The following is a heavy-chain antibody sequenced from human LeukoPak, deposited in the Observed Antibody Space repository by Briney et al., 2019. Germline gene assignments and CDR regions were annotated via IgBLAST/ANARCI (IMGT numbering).Heavy chain of an antibody. CDR2: ISASGNYI. CDR1: GFSFSSYS. D-gene: IGHD2-15*01. V-gene: IGHV3-21*01. Sequence: TGGSLRLSCAAPGFSFSSYSMDWVRQAPGRGLEWVSSISASGNYIYYADSVKGRFTISRDSAENSLYLQMNSLGAEDTAVYYCARSRPSRYCSGGSCTHHAFDIWGQGTMVTVSS. CDR3: ARSRPSRYCSGGSCTHHAFDI. J-gene: IGHJ3*02.